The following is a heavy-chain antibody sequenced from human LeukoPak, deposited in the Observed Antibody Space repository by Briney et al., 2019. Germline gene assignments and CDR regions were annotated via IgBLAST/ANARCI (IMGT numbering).Heavy chain of an antibody. CDR2: INPNSGGT. V-gene: IGHV1-2*02. D-gene: IGHD6-13*01. CDR1: GYTFTGYY. Sequence: ASVKVSCKASGYTFTGYYMHWVRQAPGQGLEWMGWINPNSGGTNYAQKFQGRVTMTRDTSISTAYMELSRLRSDDTAVYYCARGRGYDSSSTDAWGKGTLVTVSS. CDR3: ARGRGYDSSSTDA. J-gene: IGHJ4*02.